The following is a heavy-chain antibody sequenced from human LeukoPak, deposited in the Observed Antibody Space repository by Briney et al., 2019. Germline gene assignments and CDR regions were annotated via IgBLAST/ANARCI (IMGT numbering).Heavy chain of an antibody. CDR2: IKKDGSEK. J-gene: IGHJ6*03. Sequence: GGSLRLSCAASGFTVSSNYMSWVRQAPGKGLEWVANIKKDGSEKYYVDSVKGRFTISRDNSKNSLYLQMNSLRAEDTALYYCAKEAYGDFWSGYRGYYYYYMDVWGKGTTVTVSS. V-gene: IGHV3-7*03. CDR3: AKEAYGDFWSGYRGYYYYYMDV. CDR1: GFTVSSNY. D-gene: IGHD3-3*01.